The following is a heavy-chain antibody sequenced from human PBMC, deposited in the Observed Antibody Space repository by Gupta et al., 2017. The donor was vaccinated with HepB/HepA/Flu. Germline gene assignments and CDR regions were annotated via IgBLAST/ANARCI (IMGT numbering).Heavy chain of an antibody. Sequence: EAQLVASGGGLVKPGRSLRLSCAPPGVSFSSFWMNWVRKAPGKGLECVANINEDGSEENQVSSVRSPFTISRDNVKNSLSLQLNSLRADGSAISFCFYDHYSNYWSQGTQVTVSS. J-gene: IGHJ4*02. CDR3: FYDHYSNY. D-gene: IGHD3-22*01. V-gene: IGHV3-7*01. CDR1: GVSFSSFW. CDR2: INEDGSEE.